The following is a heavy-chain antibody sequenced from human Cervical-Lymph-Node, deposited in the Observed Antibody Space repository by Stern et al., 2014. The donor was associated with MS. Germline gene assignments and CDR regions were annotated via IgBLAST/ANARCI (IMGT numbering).Heavy chain of an antibody. CDR3: ARAPKLVWFGENGFDY. CDR1: GGTFSSYA. CDR2: IIPIFGTA. J-gene: IGHJ4*02. V-gene: IGHV1-69*01. D-gene: IGHD3-10*01. Sequence: QVQLVQSGAEVKKPGSSVKVSCKASGGTFSSYAISWVRQAPGQVLEWMGGIIPIFGTANCAQKFQGRVTSTADESTSTSYMELSSLRSEDTAVYYCARAPKLVWFGENGFDYWGQGTLVTVSS.